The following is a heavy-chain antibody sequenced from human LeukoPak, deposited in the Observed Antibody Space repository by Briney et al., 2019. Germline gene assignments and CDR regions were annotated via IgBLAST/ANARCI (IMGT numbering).Heavy chain of an antibody. D-gene: IGHD5-18*01. Sequence: GGSLRLSCAASELRFSNYGMHWVRQAPGKGLEWVAFIRFDGSSKYFADSVKGRFIISRDNFQNTLILQMNNLKVEDTAVYYCAKVRVDTAMVDAFDIWGQGTRVVVSS. V-gene: IGHV3-30*02. CDR1: ELRFSNYG. J-gene: IGHJ3*02. CDR2: IRFDGSSK. CDR3: AKVRVDTAMVDAFDI.